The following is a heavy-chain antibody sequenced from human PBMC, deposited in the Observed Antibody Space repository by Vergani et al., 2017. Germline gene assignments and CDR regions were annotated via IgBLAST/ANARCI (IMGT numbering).Heavy chain of an antibody. CDR3: ARRLVDTAMVTPTYYMDV. J-gene: IGHJ6*03. V-gene: IGHV4-4*03. Sequence: QVQLPESGPGLVKPPGTLSLTCAVSGGSISSSNWWSWVRQPPGKGLEWIGEIYHSGSTNYNPSLKSRVTISVDKSKNQFSLKLSSVTAADTAVYYCARRLVDTAMVTPTYYMDVWGKGTTVTVSS. CDR2: IYHSGST. CDR1: GGSISSSNW. D-gene: IGHD5-18*01.